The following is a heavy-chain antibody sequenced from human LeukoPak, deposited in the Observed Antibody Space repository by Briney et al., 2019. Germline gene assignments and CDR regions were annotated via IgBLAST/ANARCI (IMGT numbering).Heavy chain of an antibody. V-gene: IGHV4-34*01. D-gene: IGHD5-24*01. CDR1: GGSFSGYY. J-gene: IGHJ4*02. CDR2: INHSGSP. CDR3: ARGDRDGYNR. Sequence: SETLSLTCAVYGGSFSGYYWSWIRQPPGKGLEWIGEINHSGSPNYNPSLKSRVTISVDTSKNQFSLKLSSVTAADTAVYYCARGDRDGYNRWGQGTLVTVSS.